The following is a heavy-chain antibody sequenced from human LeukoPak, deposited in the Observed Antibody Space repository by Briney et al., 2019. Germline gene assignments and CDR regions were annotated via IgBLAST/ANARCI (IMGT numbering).Heavy chain of an antibody. V-gene: IGHV3-23*01. CDR1: GFTFNNYG. Sequence: GGSLRLSCAASGFTFNNYGMTWVRQAPGKGLECVSAISGSGGNIYYADSVKGRFTISRDYSKNTVYLQMNSLRAEDTAVYFCAKAAYSGYYFDYWGQGTLVTVSS. CDR3: AKAAYSGYYFDY. CDR2: ISGSGGNI. J-gene: IGHJ4*02. D-gene: IGHD1-26*01.